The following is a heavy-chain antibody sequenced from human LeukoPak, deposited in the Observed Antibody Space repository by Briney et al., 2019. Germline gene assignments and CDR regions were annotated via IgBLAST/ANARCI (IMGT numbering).Heavy chain of an antibody. CDR3: ARHSFGYCSRASCHMPDY. Sequence: SETLSLTCTLCGGSISSSSYYCGWIRQPPGKGLEWIGSIYYSGSTYYNPSLKSRVPISVDTPKNTFSREPSALSAAATAVLYCARHSFGYCSRASCHMPDYWGQGTPVTVSS. V-gene: IGHV4-39*01. CDR2: IYYSGST. CDR1: GGSISSSSYY. D-gene: IGHD2-2*03. J-gene: IGHJ4*02.